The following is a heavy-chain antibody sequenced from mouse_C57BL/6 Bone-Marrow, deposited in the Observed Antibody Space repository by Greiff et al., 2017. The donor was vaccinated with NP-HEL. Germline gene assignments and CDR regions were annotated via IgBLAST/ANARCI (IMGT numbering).Heavy chain of an antibody. D-gene: IGHD1-1*01. CDR3: ASPSTVVAPYAMDY. CDR2: IYPYNGVS. J-gene: IGHJ4*01. CDR1: GYSFTGYY. Sequence: EVQRVESGPELVKPGASVKISCKASGYSFTGYYMHWVKQSHGNILDWIGYIYPYNGVSSYNQKFKGKATLTVDKSSSTAYMELRSLTSEDSAVYYCASPSTVVAPYAMDYWGQGTSVTVSS. V-gene: IGHV1-31*01.